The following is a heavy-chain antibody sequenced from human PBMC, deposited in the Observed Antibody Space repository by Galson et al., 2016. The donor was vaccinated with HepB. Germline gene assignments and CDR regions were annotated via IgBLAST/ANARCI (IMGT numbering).Heavy chain of an antibody. CDR1: GFTFNSYW. CDR2: IKQDGSEK. D-gene: IGHD1-1*01. J-gene: IGHJ4*02. Sequence: SLRLSCAASGFTFNSYWMAWVRQAPGKGLEWVANIKQDGSEKYYVDSVKGRVTISRDNAKNSLYLQMNSLRVEDTAVYYCACPTGGNWTDYWGQGTLVTVSS. CDR3: ACPTGGNWTDY. V-gene: IGHV3-7*05.